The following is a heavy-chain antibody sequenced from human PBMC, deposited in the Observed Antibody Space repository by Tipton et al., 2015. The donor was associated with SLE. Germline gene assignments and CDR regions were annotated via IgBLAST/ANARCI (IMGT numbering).Heavy chain of an antibody. J-gene: IGHJ4*02. CDR3: ARGGILTGYYFYFDY. V-gene: IGHV4-34*01. Sequence: LRLSCVASGFRVSAYNMDWVRQAPGKGLEWIGEINHSGSTNYNPSLKSRVTISVDTSKNQFSLKLSSVTAADTAVYYCARGGILTGYYFYFDYWGQGTLVTVSS. D-gene: IGHD3-9*01. CDR1: GFRVSAYN. CDR2: INHSGST.